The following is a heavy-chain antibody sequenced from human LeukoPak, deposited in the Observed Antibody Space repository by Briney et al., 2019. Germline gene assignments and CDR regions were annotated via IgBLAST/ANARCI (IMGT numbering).Heavy chain of an antibody. Sequence: SVKVSCKASGGTYRTYAISWVRQAPGQGLEWMARITPIFGSPEYSQKFQGRVTISADDSSTTVHMEVRSLTSEDTAVYYCARVLGGTRPYYALDVWGQGTTVTVSS. CDR3: ARVLGGTRPYYALDV. CDR2: ITPIFGSP. J-gene: IGHJ6*02. V-gene: IGHV1-69*13. D-gene: IGHD1-26*01. CDR1: GGTYRTYA.